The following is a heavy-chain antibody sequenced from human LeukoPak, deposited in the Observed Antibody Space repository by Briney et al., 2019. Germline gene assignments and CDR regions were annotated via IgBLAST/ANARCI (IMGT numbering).Heavy chain of an antibody. J-gene: IGHJ3*02. CDR1: GGSLTSRDYY. Sequence: SETLSLTCTVSGGSLTSRDYYWSWIRQPPGKGLEWIGEINHSGSTNYNPSLKSRVTISVDTSKNQFSLKLSSVTAADTAVYYCARGNHRIAATFLKSRAFDIWGQGTMVTVSS. V-gene: IGHV4-34*01. CDR3: ARGNHRIAATFLKSRAFDI. D-gene: IGHD6-13*01. CDR2: INHSGST.